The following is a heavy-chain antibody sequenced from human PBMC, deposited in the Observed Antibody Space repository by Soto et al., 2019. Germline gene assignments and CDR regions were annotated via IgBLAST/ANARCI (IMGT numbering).Heavy chain of an antibody. CDR3: AREGVHNYNEYYFDY. CDR2: ISGIRDYI. Sequence: PGGSLRLSCAASGFTFSYYTVHWVRRAPGKGLEWVSSISGIRDYIRYADSVKGRFTISRDNAKTSLYLQMNSLTAEDTAVYYCAREGVHNYNEYYFDYWGQGTLVTVSS. V-gene: IGHV3-21*06. J-gene: IGHJ4*02. D-gene: IGHD3-22*01. CDR1: GFTFSYYT.